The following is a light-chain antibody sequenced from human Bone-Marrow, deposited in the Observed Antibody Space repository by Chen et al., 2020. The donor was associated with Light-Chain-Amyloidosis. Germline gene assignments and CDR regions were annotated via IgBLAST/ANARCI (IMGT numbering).Light chain of an antibody. CDR2: EDD. Sequence: NFMLTQPHSVSESPGKTVIISCTRSSGSIATNYVQWYQQRPGSSPTTVIYEDDQRPSGVPDRFSGSIDRSSNPASLTISGLKTEEEADYCCQSYQGSSQGVFGGGTKLTVL. CDR3: QSYQGSSQGV. V-gene: IGLV6-57*01. J-gene: IGLJ3*02. CDR1: SGSIATNY.